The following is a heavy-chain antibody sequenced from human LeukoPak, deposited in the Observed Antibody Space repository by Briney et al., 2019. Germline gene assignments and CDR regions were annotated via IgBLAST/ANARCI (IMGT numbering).Heavy chain of an antibody. D-gene: IGHD5-18*01. CDR1: GITLSDYY. CDR3: ASFGYSYGYYFDY. Sequence: GGSLRLSCAASGITLSDYYLSWIRQAPGKGLEWVSYMSSSDTTIFYGDSVRGRFTISRDNFKNSLYLQMTSLRAEDTAVYYCASFGYSYGYYFDYWGQGTLVTVSS. J-gene: IGHJ4*02. V-gene: IGHV3-11*01. CDR2: MSSSDTTI.